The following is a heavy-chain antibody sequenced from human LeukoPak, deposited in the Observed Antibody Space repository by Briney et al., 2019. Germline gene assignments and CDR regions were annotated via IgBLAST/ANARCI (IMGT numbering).Heavy chain of an antibody. CDR3: ARGSYGNWFDP. CDR1: GGSISSGSYY. Sequence: SETLSLTCTGSGGSISSGSYYWSWTRQPAGRGLEWIGRIYTSGSTNYNPSLKSRVTISVDTSKNQFSLKLSSVTAADTAVYYCARGSYGNWFDPWGQGTLVTVSS. D-gene: IGHD5-18*01. J-gene: IGHJ5*02. CDR2: IYTSGST. V-gene: IGHV4-61*02.